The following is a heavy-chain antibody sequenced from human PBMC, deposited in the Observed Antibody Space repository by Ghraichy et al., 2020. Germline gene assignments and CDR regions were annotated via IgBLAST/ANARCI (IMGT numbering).Heavy chain of an antibody. J-gene: IGHJ6*02. V-gene: IGHV3-15*01. CDR1: GFPFSTAW. CDR3: ARAVRINYYYYYVMDV. Sequence: LSLTCVASGFPFSTAWMTWVRQAPGKGLVWVGRVRSRKDGGTIDYAAPVKGRFTISRDDSKNTLYLQMNGLETEDTAVYYCARAVRINYYYYYVMDVWGQGTLVTVSS. D-gene: IGHD2/OR15-2a*01. CDR2: VRSRKDGGTI.